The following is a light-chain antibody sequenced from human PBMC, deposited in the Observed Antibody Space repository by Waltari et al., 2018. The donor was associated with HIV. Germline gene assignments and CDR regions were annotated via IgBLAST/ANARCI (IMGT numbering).Light chain of an antibody. CDR2: DVD. Sequence: QSALPPPRSVSGSPVQSVTISCTGSNHDIGPYRYVSWYPHHLGEAPTVIIYDVDQRPSGVQDRFSGSRSGNTASLTISGLQTEDESDYYCCSYAGTNIWVFGTGTKVTV. V-gene: IGLV2-11*01. CDR3: CSYAGTNIWV. CDR1: NHDIGPYRY. J-gene: IGLJ1*01.